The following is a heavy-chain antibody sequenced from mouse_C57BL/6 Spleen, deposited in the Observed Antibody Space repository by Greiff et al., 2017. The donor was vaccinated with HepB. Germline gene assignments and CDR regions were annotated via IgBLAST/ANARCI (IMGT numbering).Heavy chain of an antibody. CDR3: ARHDYDVAWFAY. J-gene: IGHJ3*01. V-gene: IGHV5-17*01. D-gene: IGHD2-4*01. Sequence: EVKLVESGGGLVKPGGSLKLSCAASGFTFSDYGMHWVRQAPEKGLEWVAYISSGSSTIHYADTVKGRFTISRDNAKNTLFLQMTSLRSEDTAMYYCARHDYDVAWFAYWGQGTLVTVSA. CDR2: ISSGSSTI. CDR1: GFTFSDYG.